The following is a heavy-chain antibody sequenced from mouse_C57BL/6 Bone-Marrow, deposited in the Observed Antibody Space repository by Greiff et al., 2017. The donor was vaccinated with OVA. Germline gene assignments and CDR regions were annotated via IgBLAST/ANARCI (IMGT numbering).Heavy chain of an antibody. V-gene: IGHV1-50*01. D-gene: IGHD1-1*01. CDR3: AREITTVVATNYYFDY. Sequence: VQLQQSGAELVKPGASVKLSCKASGYTFTSYWMQWVKQRPGQGLEWIGEIDPSDSYTNYNQKFKGKATLTVDTSSSTAYMQLSSLTSEDSAVYYCAREITTVVATNYYFDYWGQGTTLTVSS. CDR2: IDPSDSYT. J-gene: IGHJ2*01. CDR1: GYTFTSYW.